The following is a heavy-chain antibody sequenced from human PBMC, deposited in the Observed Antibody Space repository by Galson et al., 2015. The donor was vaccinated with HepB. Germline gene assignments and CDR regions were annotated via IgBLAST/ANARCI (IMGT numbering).Heavy chain of an antibody. J-gene: IGHJ4*02. D-gene: IGHD4-11*01. CDR1: GYTFTSYG. CDR2: ISAYNGNT. Sequence: SVKVSCKASGYTFTSYGISWVRQAPGQGLEWMGWISAYNGNTNYAQKLQGRVTMTTDTSTSTAYMELRSLRSDDTAVYYCARGYSNSYESYYFDYWGQGTLVTVSS. CDR3: ARGYSNSYESYYFDY. V-gene: IGHV1-18*04.